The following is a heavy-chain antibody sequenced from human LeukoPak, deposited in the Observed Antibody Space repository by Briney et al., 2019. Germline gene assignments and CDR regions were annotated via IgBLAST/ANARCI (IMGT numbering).Heavy chain of an antibody. CDR3: ARDLHSGAYTFDY. CDR1: GFTFNSFS. Sequence: GGSLRLSCAASGFTFNSFSMNWVRQAPGKGLEWVSYISSISTIIYYAGSVKGRFTISRDNAKNSLYLQMNSLRDEDTAVYYCARDLHSGAYTFDYWGQGTLVTVSP. J-gene: IGHJ4*02. D-gene: IGHD1-26*01. V-gene: IGHV3-48*02. CDR2: ISSISTII.